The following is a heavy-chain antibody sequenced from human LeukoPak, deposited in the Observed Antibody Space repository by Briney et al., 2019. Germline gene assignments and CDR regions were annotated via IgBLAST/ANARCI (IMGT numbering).Heavy chain of an antibody. CDR1: GYTFTGYY. J-gene: IGHJ4*02. CDR2: INPNSGGT. V-gene: IGHV1-2*06. D-gene: IGHD4/OR15-4a*01. CDR3: ARDPPNDFGYFDY. Sequence: ASVKVSCXASGYTFTGYYMHWVRQARGQGLEWMGRINPNSGGTNYAQKFQGRVTMTRDTSISTVYMELSRLRSDDTAVYYCARDPPNDFGYFDYWGQGTLVTVSS.